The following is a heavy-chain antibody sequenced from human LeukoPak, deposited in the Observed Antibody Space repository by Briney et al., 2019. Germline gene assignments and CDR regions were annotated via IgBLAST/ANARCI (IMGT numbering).Heavy chain of an antibody. CDR1: GFTFSSYA. D-gene: IGHD2-2*03. Sequence: PGRSLRLSCAASGFTFSSYALHWVRQAPGKGLEWVAIISYDGTDKYNADSVKGRFTISRDNSKNTLYLQMNSLKPEDTAVYYCVKDGYCGSARCYGWFDPWGQGTLVPVSS. CDR3: VKDGYCGSARCYGWFDP. J-gene: IGHJ5*02. CDR2: ISYDGTDK. V-gene: IGHV3-30*04.